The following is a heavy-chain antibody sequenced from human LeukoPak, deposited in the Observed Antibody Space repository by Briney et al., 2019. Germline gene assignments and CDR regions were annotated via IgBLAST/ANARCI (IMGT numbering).Heavy chain of an antibody. D-gene: IGHD4-11*01. CDR1: GFTSSSYA. V-gene: IGHV3-23*01. Sequence: PGGSLRLSCAASGFTSSSYAMSWVRQAPGKGLEWVSAISGSGGSTYYADSVKGRFTISRDNSKNTLYLQMNSLRAEDTAVYYCAKCPDYSSTFADYWGQGTLVTVSS. J-gene: IGHJ4*02. CDR2: ISGSGGST. CDR3: AKCPDYSSTFADY.